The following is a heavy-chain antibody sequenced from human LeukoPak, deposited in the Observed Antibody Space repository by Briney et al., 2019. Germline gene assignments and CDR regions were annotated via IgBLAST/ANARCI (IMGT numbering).Heavy chain of an antibody. CDR3: AKDEYLGSNFDY. J-gene: IGHJ4*02. Sequence: GGSLRLSCAASGFTFSSYWMHWVRQAPGKGLVWVSRINTDGSSTSYADSVKGRFTISRDNAKNTLYLQMNSLRAEDTAVYYCAKDEYLGSNFDYWGQGTLVTVSS. CDR1: GFTFSSYW. D-gene: IGHD2-2*02. CDR2: INTDGSST. V-gene: IGHV3-74*01.